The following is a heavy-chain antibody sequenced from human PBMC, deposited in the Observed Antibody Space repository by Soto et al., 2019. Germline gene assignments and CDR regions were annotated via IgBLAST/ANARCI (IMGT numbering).Heavy chain of an antibody. CDR2: IYYSGST. J-gene: IGHJ6*03. CDR3: ARRLVLPNYYYYYMDV. Sequence: SETLSLTCTVSGGSISSSSYYWGWIRQPPGKGLEWIGSIYYSGSTYYNPSLKSRVTISVDTSKNQFSLKLSSVTAADTAVYYCARRLVLPNYYYYYMDVWGKGTTVTVS. D-gene: IGHD2-8*01. V-gene: IGHV4-39*01. CDR1: GGSISSSSYY.